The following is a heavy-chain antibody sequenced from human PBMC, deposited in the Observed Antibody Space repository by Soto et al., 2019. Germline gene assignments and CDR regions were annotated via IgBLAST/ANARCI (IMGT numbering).Heavy chain of an antibody. V-gene: IGHV3-33*01. CDR1: GFTFSSYG. CDR3: ARVIAVAGTPDGDY. J-gene: IGHJ4*02. Sequence: QVQLVESGGGVVQPGRSLRLSCAASGFTFSSYGMHWVRQAPGKGLEWVAVIWYDGSNKYYADSVKGRFTISRDNSKNTLYLQMNSLRAEDTAVYYCARVIAVAGTPDGDYWGQGTLVTVSS. CDR2: IWYDGSNK. D-gene: IGHD6-19*01.